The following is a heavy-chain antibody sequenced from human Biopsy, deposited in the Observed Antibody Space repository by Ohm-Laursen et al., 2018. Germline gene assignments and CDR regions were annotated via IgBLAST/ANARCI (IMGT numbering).Heavy chain of an antibody. V-gene: IGHV4-4*07. J-gene: IGHJ6*02. Sequence: SETLSLTCTVSGGSISNYYWSWIRQPAGKGLEWIGRIYSSGSTNYNPSLKSRVTMSVDTSKNQFSLILSSMTAADTAVYYCARGIAVVRSLDVWGQGTTVAASS. CDR2: IYSSGST. D-gene: IGHD5-18*01. CDR1: GGSISNYY. CDR3: ARGIAVVRSLDV.